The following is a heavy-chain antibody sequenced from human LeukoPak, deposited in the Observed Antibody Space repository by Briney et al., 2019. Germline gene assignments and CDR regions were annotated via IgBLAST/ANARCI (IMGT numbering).Heavy chain of an antibody. D-gene: IGHD3-22*01. CDR2: ISSRSSYI. Sequence: GGSLRLSCAASGFTFSSYSMNWVRQAPGKGLEWVSSISSRSSYIYYADSVKGRFTISRDNAKNSLYLQMNSLRAEDAAVYYCARDYYDSSGYYYFDYWGQGTLVTVSS. J-gene: IGHJ4*02. CDR1: GFTFSSYS. V-gene: IGHV3-21*01. CDR3: ARDYYDSSGYYYFDY.